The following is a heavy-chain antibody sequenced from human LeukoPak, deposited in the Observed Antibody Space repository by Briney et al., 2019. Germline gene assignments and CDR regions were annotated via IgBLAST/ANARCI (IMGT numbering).Heavy chain of an antibody. J-gene: IGHJ4*02. Sequence: GGSLTLSCAASDFTLSPYWMTWVRQAPGRGLEWVANINGDGGDKYYGDSVKGRFSISRDHAENSLFLQMNNLRVEDSAVYYCARGGSGSSKYWVFWGQGTLVTVSS. CDR3: ARGGSGSSKYWVF. CDR1: DFTLSPYW. V-gene: IGHV3-7*01. D-gene: IGHD2-8*02. CDR2: INGDGGDK.